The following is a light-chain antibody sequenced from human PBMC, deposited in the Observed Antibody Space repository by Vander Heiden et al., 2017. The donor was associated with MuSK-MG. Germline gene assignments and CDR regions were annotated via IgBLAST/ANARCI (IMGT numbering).Light chain of an antibody. CDR2: LGS. J-gene: IGKJ2*01. CDR1: QSLLHSIGYNY. CDR3: MQALQTPST. Sequence: GMSDAQGSLAVTPGEPASISCRSSQSLLHSIGYNYLDWFLQKPGQSPQLLIYLGSNRASGVPDRFSGTGSGTDFTLKLSRVEAADVGVYYCMQALQTPSTFGQGTKLEIK. V-gene: IGKV2-28*01.